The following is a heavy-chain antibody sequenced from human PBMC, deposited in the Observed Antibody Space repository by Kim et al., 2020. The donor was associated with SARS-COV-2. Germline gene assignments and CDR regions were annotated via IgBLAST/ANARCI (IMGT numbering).Heavy chain of an antibody. V-gene: IGHV3-74*01. J-gene: IGHJ6*04. CDR2: INSDGSST. CDR3: ARDPAVRGVIGGV. Sequence: GGSLRLSCAASGFTFSSYWMHWVRQAPGKGLVWVSRINSDGSSTSYADSVKGRFTISRDNTKNTLYLQMNRLRAEDTAVYYCARDPAVRGVIGGVWGKGTTVTVSS. CDR1: GFTFSSYW. D-gene: IGHD3-10*01.